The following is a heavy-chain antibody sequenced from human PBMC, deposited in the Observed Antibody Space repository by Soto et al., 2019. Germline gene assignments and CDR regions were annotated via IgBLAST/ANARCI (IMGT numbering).Heavy chain of an antibody. CDR2: IIPIFGTA. Sequence: GASVKVSCKASGGTFSSYAISWVRQAPGQGLEWMGGIIPIFGTANYAQKFQGRVTITADESTSTAYMELSSLGSEDTAVYYCARDLAYCGGDCYSGHNRFAPCGQGTLVTVSS. CDR1: GGTFSSYA. J-gene: IGHJ5*02. CDR3: ARDLAYCGGDCYSGHNRFAP. V-gene: IGHV1-69*13. D-gene: IGHD2-21*02.